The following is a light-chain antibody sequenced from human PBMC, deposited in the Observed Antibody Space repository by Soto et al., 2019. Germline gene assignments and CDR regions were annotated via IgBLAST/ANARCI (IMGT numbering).Light chain of an antibody. CDR3: QQYEKWPPSIT. CDR1: QRVTNNY. J-gene: IGKJ5*01. CDR2: DAS. V-gene: IGKV3-20*01. Sequence: EIVWTQSPGTLSLSPGARATLSCRASQRVTNNYLAWYQQRPGQAPSLLIYDASSRATGIADRFSGSGSGTEFTLTISSLQSEDFAVYYCQQYEKWPPSITFGQGTRLEIK.